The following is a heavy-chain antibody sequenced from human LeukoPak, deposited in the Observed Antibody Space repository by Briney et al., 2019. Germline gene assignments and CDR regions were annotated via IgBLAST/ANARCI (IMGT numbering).Heavy chain of an antibody. V-gene: IGHV4-59*01. Sequence: AETLSLTCIVSGGSIGNYYWNWIRQPPGKGLEWIGYTSYSGNTIYNPSLKSRVTISIDPFKNQLSLKVTSVTAADTAVYYCARDHGYFGMDVWGQGTTVTISS. CDR1: GGSIGNYY. CDR3: ARDHGYFGMDV. J-gene: IGHJ6*02. CDR2: TSYSGNT.